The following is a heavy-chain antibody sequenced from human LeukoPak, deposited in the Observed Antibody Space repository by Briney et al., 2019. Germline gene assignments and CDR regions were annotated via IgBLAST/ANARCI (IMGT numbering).Heavy chain of an antibody. Sequence: GGALRLSCIASGFTFCDYAMNWVRQARGKGREGVGVIRRKGYGGTTEYAACGKGRFNMARDESKSVVYLQMNSLRTEDSAVYYCSRSVKEQRFLEWSLDYWGQGTLVTVSS. J-gene: IGHJ4*02. D-gene: IGHD3-3*01. V-gene: IGHV3-49*04. CDR1: GFTFCDYA. CDR3: SRSVKEQRFLEWSLDY. CDR2: IRRKGYGGTT.